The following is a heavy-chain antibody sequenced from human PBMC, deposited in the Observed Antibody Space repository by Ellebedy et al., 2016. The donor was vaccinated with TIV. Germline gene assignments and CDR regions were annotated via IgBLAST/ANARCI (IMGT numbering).Heavy chain of an antibody. J-gene: IGHJ2*01. D-gene: IGHD3-10*02. CDR2: ISRAGST. V-gene: IGHV3-66*01. Sequence: GGSLRLSCAASGFTVSTNYMNWVRQAPGKGLEWVSIISRAGSTYYADSVKGRFTISKDNSKNTLNLQMTSLRAEDTAVYYCARASFYDVDLSGWYFDLWGRGTLVTVSS. CDR3: ARASFYDVDLSGWYFDL. CDR1: GFTVSTNY.